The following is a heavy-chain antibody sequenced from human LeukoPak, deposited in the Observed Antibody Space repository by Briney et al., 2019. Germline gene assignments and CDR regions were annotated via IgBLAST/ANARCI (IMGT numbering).Heavy chain of an antibody. V-gene: IGHV3-48*02. D-gene: IGHD3-10*01. CDR2: ISSSSTTI. Sequence: GGSLRLSCAASGFTFNYFSVNWVRQAPGKGLEWVSYISSSSTTIYYAASVKGRFTISRDNAKNSLYLQMNSLRDEDTAVYYCARRYGYFDYWGQGTLVTVSS. CDR1: GFTFNYFS. CDR3: ARRYGYFDY. J-gene: IGHJ4*02.